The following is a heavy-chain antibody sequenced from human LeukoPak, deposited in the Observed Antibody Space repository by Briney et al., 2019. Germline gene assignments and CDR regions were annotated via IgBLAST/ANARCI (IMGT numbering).Heavy chain of an antibody. J-gene: IGHJ4*02. CDR2: INHSGST. CDR3: ARGKFYDSSGYYY. D-gene: IGHD3-22*01. V-gene: IGHV4-34*01. Sequence: SETLSLTCAVYGGSFSGYYWSWIRQPPGKELEWIGEINHSGSTNYNPSLKSRVTISVDTSKNQFSLKLSSVTAADTAVYYCARGKFYDSSGYYYWGQGTLVTVSS. CDR1: GGSFSGYY.